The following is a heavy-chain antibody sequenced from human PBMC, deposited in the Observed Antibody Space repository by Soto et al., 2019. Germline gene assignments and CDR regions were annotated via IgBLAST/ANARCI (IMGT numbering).Heavy chain of an antibody. J-gene: IGHJ4*02. CDR1: GGYISSGSYF. D-gene: IGHD2-21*01. V-gene: IGHV4-31*11. CDR3: ARFAKEENPKVGSWYYFDY. Sequence: PSETLSLTCAVSGGYISSGSYFWSWIRQYPGKGLEWIGNIYYSGRTYYSPSLKSRVTISVDTSKNQFSLKLSSVTAADTAVYYCARFAKEENPKVGSWYYFDYWGQGTRVTVSS. CDR2: IYYSGRT.